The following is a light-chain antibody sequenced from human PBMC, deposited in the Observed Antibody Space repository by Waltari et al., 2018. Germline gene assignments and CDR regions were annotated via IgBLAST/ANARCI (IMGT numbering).Light chain of an antibody. Sequence: QTVVTQEPSLSVSPGGTVTLTCGLTSGSVSTTYYPRWHQQAPAQSPRTPIIDTNPRSSGVPAHFSCSILANKAAHPIRAAQPDDDSDYYCVLSMGSGIWVFGGGTKLTVL. V-gene: IGLV8-61*01. CDR1: SGSVSTTYY. CDR2: DTN. J-gene: IGLJ3*02. CDR3: VLSMGSGIWV.